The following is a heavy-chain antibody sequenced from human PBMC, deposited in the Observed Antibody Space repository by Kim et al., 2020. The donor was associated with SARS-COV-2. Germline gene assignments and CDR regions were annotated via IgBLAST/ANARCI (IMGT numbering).Heavy chain of an antibody. J-gene: IGHJ4*02. V-gene: IGHV1-69*13. CDR1: GGTFSSYA. CDR2: IIPIFGTA. D-gene: IGHD6-19*01. Sequence: SVKVSCKASGGTFSSYAISWVRQAPGQGLEWMGGIIPIFGTANYAQKFQGRVTITADESTSTAYMELSSLRSEDTAVYYCASQWLVQGVLDYWGQGTLVTVSS. CDR3: ASQWLVQGVLDY.